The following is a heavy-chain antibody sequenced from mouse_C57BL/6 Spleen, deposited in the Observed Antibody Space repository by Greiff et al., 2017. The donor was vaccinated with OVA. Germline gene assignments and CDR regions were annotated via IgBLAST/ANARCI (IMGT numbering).Heavy chain of an antibody. CDR2: INPNNGGT. CDR3: ARSERYFDV. CDR1: GYTFTDYN. V-gene: IGHV1-18*01. J-gene: IGHJ1*03. Sequence: VQLQQSGPELVKPGASVKIPCKASGYTFTDYNMDWVKQSHGKSLEWIGDINPNNGGTIYNQKFKGKATLTVGKSSSTAYMELRSLTSEDTAVYYCARSERYFDVWGTGTTVTVSS.